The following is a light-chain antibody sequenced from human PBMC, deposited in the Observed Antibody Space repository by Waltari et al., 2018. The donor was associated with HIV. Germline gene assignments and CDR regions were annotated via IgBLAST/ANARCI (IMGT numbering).Light chain of an antibody. Sequence: QSALTQPASVSGSPGQSITISCTGTTSDVGGYNYVSWYQQHSGNAPRVIIYDVSNRPSGVSDRFSGSKSGNTASLTISGLQAEDEADYFCSSYRNSTFYVFGNGTKVTVL. V-gene: IGLV2-14*03. CDR2: DVS. CDR1: TSDVGGYNY. CDR3: SSYRNSTFYV. J-gene: IGLJ1*01.